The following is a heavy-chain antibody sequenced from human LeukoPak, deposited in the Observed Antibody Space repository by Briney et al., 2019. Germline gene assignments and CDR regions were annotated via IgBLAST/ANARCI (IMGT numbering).Heavy chain of an antibody. V-gene: IGHV4-34*01. CDR3: ARGNRRLGYYGSGSRLPYDS. CDR2: FTHLEAT. CDR1: GGSFRGYY. Sequence: SETLSLTCDVYGGSFRGYYWTWIRQSPGKGLEWLGEFTHLEATNYNPSLKSRVTVSVDTSKNQFSLSLTSVTAADTAVYFCARGNRRLGYYGSGSRLPYDSWGQGTLVTVFS. J-gene: IGHJ5*02. D-gene: IGHD3-10*01.